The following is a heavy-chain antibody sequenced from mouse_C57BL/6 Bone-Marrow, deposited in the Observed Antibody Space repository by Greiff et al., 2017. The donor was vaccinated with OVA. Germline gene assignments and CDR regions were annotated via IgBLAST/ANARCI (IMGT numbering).Heavy chain of an antibody. V-gene: IGHV1-62-3*01. CDR2: IDPNSGGT. CDR3: ARSRVLGDY. J-gene: IGHJ2*01. CDR1: GYTFTSYW. Sequence: QVQLQQPGAELVKPGASVKLSCKASGYTFTSYWMPWVKQRPGRGLEWIGRIDPNSGGTKYNEKFKSKATLTVDKPSSTAYMQLSSLTSEESAVYYCARSRVLGDYWGQGTTLTVSS. D-gene: IGHD3-3*01.